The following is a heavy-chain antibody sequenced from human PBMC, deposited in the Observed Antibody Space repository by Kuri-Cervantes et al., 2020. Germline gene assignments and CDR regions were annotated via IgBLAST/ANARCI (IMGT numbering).Heavy chain of an antibody. CDR3: ARGYDSTCYSPFDS. CDR1: GFTFNGYA. D-gene: IGHD3-22*01. CDR2: ISYDGNNN. J-gene: IGHJ4*02. Sequence: GGSLRLSCAASGFTFNGYAMHWVRQAQGKGLEWVAVISYDGNNNYYRDSVKGRFTISRDNSKNTLYLQMNILRAEDTAVYYCARGYDSTCYSPFDSWGQGSLVTVSS. V-gene: IGHV3-30-3*01.